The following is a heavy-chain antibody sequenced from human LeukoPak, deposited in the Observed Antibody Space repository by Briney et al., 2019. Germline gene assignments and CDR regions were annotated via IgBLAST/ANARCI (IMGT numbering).Heavy chain of an antibody. CDR3: ARDSSSSDY. CDR1: GYTFTSYG. J-gene: IGHJ4*02. D-gene: IGHD6-13*01. Sequence: SVKVSCKASGYTFTSYGISWVRQAPGQGLEWMGRIIPILGIANYAQKFQGRVTITADKSTSTAYMELSSLRSEDTAVYYCARDSSSSDYWGQGTLVTVSS. V-gene: IGHV1-69*04. CDR2: IIPILGIA.